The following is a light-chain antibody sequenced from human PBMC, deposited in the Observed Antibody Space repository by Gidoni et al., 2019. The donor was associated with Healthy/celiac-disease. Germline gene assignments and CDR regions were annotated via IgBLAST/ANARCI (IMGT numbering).Light chain of an antibody. CDR1: SVNSN. CDR3: QQYNNWPPWT. J-gene: IGKJ1*01. Sequence: SVNSNLAWYQHKPGQPPRLLIKGASTRATGIPARFSGSGSGTEFTLTISSLQSEDFAVYYCQQYNNWPPWTFGQGTKVEIK. V-gene: IGKV3-15*01. CDR2: GAS.